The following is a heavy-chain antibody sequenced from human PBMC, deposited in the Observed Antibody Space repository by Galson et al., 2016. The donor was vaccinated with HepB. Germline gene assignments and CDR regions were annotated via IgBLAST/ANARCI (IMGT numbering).Heavy chain of an antibody. D-gene: IGHD6-19*01. CDR1: GGSISSTSYF. V-gene: IGHV4-39*01. CDR3: ARNGYSSAWKEGPSDS. Sequence: SETLSLTCTVSGGSISSTSYFWGWIRQPPGKGLEWIGSIYYNGDTYYNPSLKSRVTMSVDTSKSQFSLKLKSVTATDTAVYYCARNGYSSAWKEGPSDSWGPGTLVTVSS. J-gene: IGHJ4*02. CDR2: IYYNGDT.